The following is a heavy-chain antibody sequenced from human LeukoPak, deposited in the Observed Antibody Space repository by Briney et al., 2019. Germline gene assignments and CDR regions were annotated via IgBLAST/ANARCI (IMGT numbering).Heavy chain of an antibody. CDR3: ARAIYGGNFRWFDP. D-gene: IGHD4/OR15-4a*01. V-gene: IGHV1-46*01. CDR2: INPSGGST. Sequence: ASVKVSCKASGYTFTSYYLHWVRQAPGQGRERMGIINPSGGSTRYAQKFQGRGTMTRDTSTSTVYMELSSLRSEDTAVYYCARAIYGGNFRWFDPWGQGTLVTVSS. J-gene: IGHJ5*02. CDR1: GYTFTSYY.